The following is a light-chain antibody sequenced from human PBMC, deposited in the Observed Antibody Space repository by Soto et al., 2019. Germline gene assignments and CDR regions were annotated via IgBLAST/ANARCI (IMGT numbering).Light chain of an antibody. J-gene: IGKJ1*01. CDR1: QTVGSNY. V-gene: IGKV3-20*01. CDR3: QQYGSSGT. CDR2: GAS. Sequence: TMSPVTVSLSQGQRATISCRASQTVGSNYLAWYQQKPGQAPRLLIYGASNRATGIPDRFSGSGSGTDFTLTISRLEPDDFAVYYCQQYGSSGTFGQGTKVDIK.